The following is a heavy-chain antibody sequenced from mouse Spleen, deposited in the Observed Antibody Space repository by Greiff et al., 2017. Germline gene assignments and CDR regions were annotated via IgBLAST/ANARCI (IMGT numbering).Heavy chain of an antibody. CDR1: GFTFSDYG. V-gene: IGHV5-17*01. J-gene: IGHJ1*01. D-gene: IGHD1-1*01. CDR3: ARGDYGSSPWYFDV. Sequence: EVQLVESGGGLVKPGGSLKLSCAASGFTFSDYGMHWVRQAPEKGLEWVAYISSGSSTIYYADTVKGRFTISRDNAKNTLFLQMTSLRSEDTAMYYCARGDYGSSPWYFDVWGAGTTVTVSS. CDR2: ISSGSSTI.